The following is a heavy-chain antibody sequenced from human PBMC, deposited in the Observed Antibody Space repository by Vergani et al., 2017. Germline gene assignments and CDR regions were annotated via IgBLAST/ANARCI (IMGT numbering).Heavy chain of an antibody. Sequence: QVQLQQSGPGLVKPSQTLSLTCAISGDTVSSNSAAWSWIRQSPSGGLEWLGRTYYTSKWYNDYAGSVKRRITINPDTSKNQVSLQLNSVTPEDTAMYYCARVGAAAAHFDYWGQGTLVTVSS. J-gene: IGHJ4*02. CDR1: GDTVSSNSAA. D-gene: IGHD6-13*01. CDR2: TYYTSKWYN. V-gene: IGHV6-1*01. CDR3: ARVGAAAAHFDY.